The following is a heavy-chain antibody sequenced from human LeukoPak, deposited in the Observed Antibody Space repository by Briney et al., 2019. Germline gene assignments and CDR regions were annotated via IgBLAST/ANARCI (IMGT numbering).Heavy chain of an antibody. CDR3: ARDIPEEALDY. D-gene: IGHD6-6*01. CDR2: IKQDGSEK. CDR1: GFTFSSYA. J-gene: IGHJ4*02. V-gene: IGHV3-7*01. Sequence: GGSLRLSCAASGFTFSSYAINWVRQAPGKGLEWVANIKQDGSEKYYVDSVKGRFTISRDNAKNSLYLQMNSLRAEDTAVYYCARDIPEEALDYWGQGTLVTVSS.